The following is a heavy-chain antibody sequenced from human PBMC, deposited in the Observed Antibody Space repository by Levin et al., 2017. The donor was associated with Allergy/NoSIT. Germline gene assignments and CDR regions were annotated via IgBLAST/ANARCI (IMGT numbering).Heavy chain of an antibody. D-gene: IGHD6-19*01. CDR3: ARDPRKEWLEQHFYYYLDV. CDR2: ILYDGNNR. V-gene: IGHV3-33*05. CDR1: GFTFSSYG. Sequence: GESLKISCAASGFTFSSYGMHWVRQAPGKGLEWVAVILYDGNNRFYGESVKGRFTISRDNSKNTVFLQMNSLRAEDTAIYYCARDPRKEWLEQHFYYYLDVWGKGTTVTVSS. J-gene: IGHJ6*03.